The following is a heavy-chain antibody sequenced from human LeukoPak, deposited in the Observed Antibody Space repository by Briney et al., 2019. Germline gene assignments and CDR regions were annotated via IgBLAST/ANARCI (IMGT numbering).Heavy chain of an antibody. Sequence: SETLSLTCAVYGGSFSGYYWSWIRQPPGKGLEWIGEINHSGSTNYNPSLKSRVTISVDTSKNQFSLKLSSVTAADTAVYYCARQLYDFWSGYYTGPRPMDVWGKGTTVTVSS. CDR1: GGSFSGYY. J-gene: IGHJ6*03. CDR3: ARQLYDFWSGYYTGPRPMDV. V-gene: IGHV4-34*01. CDR2: INHSGST. D-gene: IGHD3-3*01.